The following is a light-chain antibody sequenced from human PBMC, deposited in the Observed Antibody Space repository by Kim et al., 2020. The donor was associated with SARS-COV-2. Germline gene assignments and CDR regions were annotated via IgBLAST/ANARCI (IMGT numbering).Light chain of an antibody. Sequence: MVTISCSGSRSNIGSNYVYWYQQLPGAAPKLLIYENYQRPSGVPDRFSGSKSGTSASLAISGLRSEDEADYYCAAWDDSLSVHYVFGTGTKVTVL. CDR3: AAWDDSLSVHYV. V-gene: IGLV1-47*01. CDR2: ENY. J-gene: IGLJ1*01. CDR1: RSNIGSNY.